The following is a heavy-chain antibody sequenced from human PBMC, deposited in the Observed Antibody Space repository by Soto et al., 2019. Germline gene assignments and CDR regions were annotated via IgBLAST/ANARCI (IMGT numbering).Heavy chain of an antibody. CDR2: ISYDGSNK. V-gene: IGHV3-30-3*01. CDR1: GFTFSSYA. CDR3: ARGQSFRYCGGDYYWGRYYFDY. J-gene: IGHJ4*02. Sequence: QVQLVESGGGVVQPGRSLRLSCAASGFTFSSYAMHWVRQAPGKGLEWVAVISYDGSNKYYADSVKGRFTISRDNSKNTLYLQMNSLRAEDTAVYYCARGQSFRYCGGDYYWGRYYFDYWGQGTLVTVSS. D-gene: IGHD2-21*02.